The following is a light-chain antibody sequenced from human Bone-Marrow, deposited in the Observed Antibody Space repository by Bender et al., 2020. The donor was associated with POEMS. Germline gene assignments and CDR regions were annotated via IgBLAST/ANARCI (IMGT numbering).Light chain of an antibody. CDR3: AAWEDSLNGWV. Sequence: QSVLTQPPSASGTPGQRVNISCSGSSSNIGTNPVNWYQQLPGTAPKLLIYINNQRPSGVPDRFSGSKSGTSASLAISGRQSEDEADYYCAAWEDSLNGWVFGGGTKLTVL. CDR2: INN. V-gene: IGLV1-44*01. CDR1: SSNIGTNP. J-gene: IGLJ3*02.